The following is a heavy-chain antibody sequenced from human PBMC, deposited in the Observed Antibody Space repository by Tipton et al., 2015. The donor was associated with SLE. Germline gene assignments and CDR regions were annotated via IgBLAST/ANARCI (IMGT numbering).Heavy chain of an antibody. CDR1: GGSISSYY. V-gene: IGHV4-59*01. Sequence: TLSLTCTVSGGSISSYYWSWIRQPPGKGLEWIGYIYYSGSTNYNPPLKSRVTISVDTSKNQFSRKLSSLTAADTAVYYCARGMGWGDAFDIWGQGTMVTVSS. D-gene: IGHD7-27*01. CDR2: IYYSGST. CDR3: ARGMGWGDAFDI. J-gene: IGHJ3*02.